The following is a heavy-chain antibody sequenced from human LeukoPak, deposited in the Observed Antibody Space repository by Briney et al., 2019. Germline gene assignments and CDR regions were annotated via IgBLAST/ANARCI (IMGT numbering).Heavy chain of an antibody. CDR3: ARAHTFYDSSGYYRH. D-gene: IGHD3-22*01. J-gene: IGHJ4*02. CDR2: INHSGST. CDR1: GGSFSGYY. V-gene: IGHV4-34*01. Sequence: PSETLSLTCAVYGGSFSGYYWSWIRQPPGKGLEWIGEINHSGSTNYNPSLKSRVTISVDTSKNQFSLKLSSVTAADTAVYYCARAHTFYDSSGYYRHWGQGNLVTVSS.